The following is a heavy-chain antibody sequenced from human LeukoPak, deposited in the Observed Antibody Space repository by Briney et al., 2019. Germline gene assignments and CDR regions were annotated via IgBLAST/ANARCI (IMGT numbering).Heavy chain of an antibody. CDR3: AARDGSGSYFYVDY. CDR2: FDPEDGET. CDR1: GYTLTELS. Sequence: RASVNVSCKVSGYTLTELSMHWVRQAPGKGLEWMGGFDPEDGETIYAQKFQGRVTMTEDTSTDTAYMELSSLRSEDTAVYYCAARDGSGSYFYVDYWGQGTLVTVSS. D-gene: IGHD3-10*01. J-gene: IGHJ4*02. V-gene: IGHV1-24*01.